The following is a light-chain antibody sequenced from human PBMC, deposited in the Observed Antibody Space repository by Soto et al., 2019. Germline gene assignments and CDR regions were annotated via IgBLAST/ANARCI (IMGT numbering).Light chain of an antibody. CDR1: QSVDSRF. Sequence: EIVLTQSPGTLSLSPGERATLSCRASQSVDSRFLAWYQQKRGQAPRVLMSGASIRATGIPDRFSGSGSGTDFTLSIRRLEPEDFAVYYCQQYDSSRTFGQGTKVEMK. J-gene: IGKJ1*01. V-gene: IGKV3-20*01. CDR3: QQYDSSRT. CDR2: GAS.